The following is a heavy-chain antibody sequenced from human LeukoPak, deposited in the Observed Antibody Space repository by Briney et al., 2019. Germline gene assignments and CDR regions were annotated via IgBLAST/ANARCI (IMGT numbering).Heavy chain of an antibody. D-gene: IGHD6-13*01. J-gene: IGHJ6*04. CDR2: IYTSGST. Sequence: SETLSLTCTVSGGSISSYYWSWIRQPAGKGLEWIGRIYTSGSTGYNPSLKSRVTMSVDTSKNQFSLKLSSVTAADTAVYYCARDEGIAAAGTGGFYYYGMDVWGKGTTVTVSS. V-gene: IGHV4-4*07. CDR3: ARDEGIAAAGTGGFYYYGMDV. CDR1: GGSISSYY.